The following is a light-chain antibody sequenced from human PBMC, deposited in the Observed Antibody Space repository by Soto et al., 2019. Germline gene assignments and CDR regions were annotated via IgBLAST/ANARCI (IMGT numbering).Light chain of an antibody. CDR1: QGIRDD. CDR3: LQDYNYPWT. V-gene: IGKV1-6*01. J-gene: IGKJ1*01. Sequence: AIQMTQSPSSLSASVGGRVTITCRASQGIRDDLGWYQQKPGKAPKLLIYAASSLQSGVPSRFSGSGSGTDFTLTISSLQPEDFATYYCLQDYNYPWTFGQGTKVEIK. CDR2: AAS.